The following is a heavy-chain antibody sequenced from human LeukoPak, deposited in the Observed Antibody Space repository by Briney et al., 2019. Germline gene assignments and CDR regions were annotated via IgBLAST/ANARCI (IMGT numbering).Heavy chain of an antibody. D-gene: IGHD1-26*01. CDR3: ARDTEWAFDY. Sequence: PGGSLRLSCAASGFTFSTYSMNWVRQAPGKGLEWISYIRGTSDIYYADSVKGRFTISRDDAKNSLYLQMNSLRDEDTAVYYCARDTEWAFDYWGQGTLVTVSS. J-gene: IGHJ4*02. CDR2: IRGTSDI. V-gene: IGHV3-48*02. CDR1: GFTFSTYS.